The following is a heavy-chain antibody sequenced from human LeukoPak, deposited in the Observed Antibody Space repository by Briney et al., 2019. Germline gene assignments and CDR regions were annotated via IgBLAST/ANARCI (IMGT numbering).Heavy chain of an antibody. CDR2: IYYSGST. D-gene: IGHD1-26*01. V-gene: IGHV4-39*01. CDR1: GGSISSSGYY. Sequence: SETLSLTCTVSGGSISSSGYYWGWIRQPPGKGLEWIESIYYSGSTYYNPSLKSRVTISVDTSKNQLSLKLSSLTAADTAVYYCARHEYSGSYYGLSWFDPWGQGTLVTVSS. J-gene: IGHJ5*02. CDR3: ARHEYSGSYYGLSWFDP.